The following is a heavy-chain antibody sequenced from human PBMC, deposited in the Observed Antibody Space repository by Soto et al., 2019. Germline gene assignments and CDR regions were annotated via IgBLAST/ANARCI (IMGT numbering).Heavy chain of an antibody. D-gene: IGHD6-13*01. CDR3: ARDHGQLVDTDYYYYGMDV. CDR1: GGTFSSYA. Sequence: SVKVSCKASGGTFSSYAISWVRQAPGQGLEWMGGIIPIFGTANYAQKFQGRVTITADESTSTAYMELSSLRSEDTAVYYCARDHGQLVDTDYYYYGMDVWGQGTTVTVSS. CDR2: IIPIFGTA. J-gene: IGHJ6*02. V-gene: IGHV1-69*13.